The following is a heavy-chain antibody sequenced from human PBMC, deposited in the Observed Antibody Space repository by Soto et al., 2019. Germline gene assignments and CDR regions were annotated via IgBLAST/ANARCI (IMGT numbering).Heavy chain of an antibody. CDR1: GGSISSSTYY. J-gene: IGHJ6*04. V-gene: IGHV4-39*01. CDR2: FYYSGST. D-gene: IGHD3-16*01. Sequence: QLQVQESGPGLVKPSETLSLTCTVSGGSISSSTYYWGWMRQPPGKGLEWIGSFYYSGSTDYNPSLKRRVTISVDTYKTQFSLNLSSVPAADTGVYYCAITLGGNYFGMDVWGNGTSVTVSS. CDR3: AITLGGNYFGMDV.